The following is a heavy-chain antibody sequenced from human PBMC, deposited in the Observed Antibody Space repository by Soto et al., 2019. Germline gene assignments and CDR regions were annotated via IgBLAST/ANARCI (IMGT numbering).Heavy chain of an antibody. CDR3: ARGPAVHSGMDV. D-gene: IGHD1-1*01. CDR1: GYTFTGYY. V-gene: IGHV1-2*02. CDR2: INPNSGGT. Sequence: ASVKVSCNASGYTFTGYYMHWVRQAPGQGLEWMGWINPNSGGTNYAQKFQGRVTMTRDTSISTAYMELSRLRSDDTAVYYCARGPAVHSGMDVWGQGTTVTVSS. J-gene: IGHJ6*02.